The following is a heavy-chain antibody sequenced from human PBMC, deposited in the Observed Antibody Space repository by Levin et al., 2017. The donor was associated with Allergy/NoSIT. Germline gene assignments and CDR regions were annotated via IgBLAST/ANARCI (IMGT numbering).Heavy chain of an antibody. V-gene: IGHV3-23*01. CDR3: AKWVRFLEWFYPFDY. Sequence: GGSLRLSCAASGFTFSSYAMSWVRQAPGKGLEWVSAISGSGGSTYYADSVKGRFTISRDNSKNTLYLQMNSLRAEDTAVYYCAKWVRFLEWFYPFDYWGQGTLVTVSS. D-gene: IGHD3-3*01. CDR1: GFTFSSYA. CDR2: ISGSGGST. J-gene: IGHJ4*02.